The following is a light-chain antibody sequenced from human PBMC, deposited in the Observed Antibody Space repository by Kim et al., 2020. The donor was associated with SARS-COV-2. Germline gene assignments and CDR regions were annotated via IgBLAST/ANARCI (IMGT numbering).Light chain of an antibody. J-gene: IGKJ4*01. Sequence: DIQMTQSPSTLSASVGDRVTITCRASQSISSWLAWYQQKPGKAPNLLIYDASSLESGVPSRFSGSGSGTEFTLTISSLQPDDFATYYCQQYNSYSQLTFGGGTKVDIK. CDR1: QSISSW. CDR3: QQYNSYSQLT. CDR2: DAS. V-gene: IGKV1-5*01.